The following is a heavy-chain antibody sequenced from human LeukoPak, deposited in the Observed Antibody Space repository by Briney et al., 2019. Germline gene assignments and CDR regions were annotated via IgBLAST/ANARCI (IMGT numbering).Heavy chain of an antibody. CDR2: IYYSGST. V-gene: IGHV4-59*01. J-gene: IGHJ6*02. CDR1: GGSISSYY. CDR3: ARDLIVVVPAAIGTGYYYYYGMDV. Sequence: PSETLSLTCTVSGGSISSYYWSWIRQPPGKGLEWIGYIYYSGSTNYNPSLKSRVTISVDTSKNQFSLKLSSVTAADTAVYYCARDLIVVVPAAIGTGYYYYYGMDVWGQGTTVTVSS. D-gene: IGHD2-2*01.